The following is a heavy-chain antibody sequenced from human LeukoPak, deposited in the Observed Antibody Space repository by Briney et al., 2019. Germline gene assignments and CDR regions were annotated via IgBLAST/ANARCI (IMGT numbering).Heavy chain of an antibody. J-gene: IGHJ4*02. CDR1: GFTFSHYG. Sequence: GGSLRLSCAASGFTFSHYGMHWVRQIPGKGLEWVAFIRYDAGSQYYADSVKGRFIISRDNSQNTLYLQLNSLRPEDTAEYLCARDGGLFSMVRGADYNYFDYWGQGTLVTVSS. CDR3: ARDGGLFSMVRGADYNYFDY. CDR2: IRYDAGSQ. D-gene: IGHD3-10*01. V-gene: IGHV3-30*02.